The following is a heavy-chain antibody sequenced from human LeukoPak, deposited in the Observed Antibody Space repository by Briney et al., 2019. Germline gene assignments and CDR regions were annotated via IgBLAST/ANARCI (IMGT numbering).Heavy chain of an antibody. Sequence: SETLSLTCAVYGGSFSGYYWSWIRQPPGKGLEWIGEINHSGSTNYNPSLKSRVTISVDTSKNQFSLKLSSATAADTAIYYCASSCSGGSCSTPTRLDYWGQGTLVTVSS. J-gene: IGHJ4*02. CDR2: INHSGST. CDR1: GGSFSGYY. V-gene: IGHV4-34*01. D-gene: IGHD2-15*01. CDR3: ASSCSGGSCSTPTRLDY.